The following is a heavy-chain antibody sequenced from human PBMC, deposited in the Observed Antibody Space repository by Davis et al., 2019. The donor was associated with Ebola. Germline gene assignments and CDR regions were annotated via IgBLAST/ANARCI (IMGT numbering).Heavy chain of an antibody. Sequence: GGSLRLSCAASGFIFSNYGIHWVRQAPCRRLEWVAVMSYDGSNKYYTDSVKGRFTISRDNSKNTLYLQMNSLRVEDTAVYYCAIPDCSGANCYSVYIKNWGQGTLVTVSS. J-gene: IGHJ4*02. CDR1: GFIFSNYG. V-gene: IGHV3-30*03. CDR2: MSYDGSNK. CDR3: AIPDCSGANCYSVYIKN. D-gene: IGHD2-15*01.